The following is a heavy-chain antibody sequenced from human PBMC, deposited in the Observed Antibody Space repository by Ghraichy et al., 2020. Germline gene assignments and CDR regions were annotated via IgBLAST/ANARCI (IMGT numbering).Heavy chain of an antibody. V-gene: IGHV3-53*01. D-gene: IGHD3-16*01. CDR3: ARDGLGEWARYGMDV. CDR2: IYSGGST. J-gene: IGHJ6*02. CDR1: GFTVSSNY. Sequence: GESLNISCAASGFTVSSNYMSWVRQAPGKGLEWVSVIYSGGSTYYADSVKGRFTISRDNSKNTLYLQMNSLRAEDTAVYYCARDGLGEWARYGMDVWGQGTTVTVSS.